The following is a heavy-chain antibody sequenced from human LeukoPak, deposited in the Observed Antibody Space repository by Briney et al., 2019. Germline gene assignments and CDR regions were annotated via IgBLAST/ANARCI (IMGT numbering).Heavy chain of an antibody. J-gene: IGHJ5*02. V-gene: IGHV3-23*01. D-gene: IGHD3-22*01. CDR3: AKEGHSEIYDSSGYYYDNWFDP. CDR2: ISGSGGST. CDR1: GFTFSNYA. Sequence: SGGSLRLSCAASGFTFSNYAMSWVRQVRQAPGKGLEWTSAISGSGGSTYYADSVKGRFTISRDNSKNTLYLQMNSLRAEDTAVYYCAKEGHSEIYDSSGYYYDNWFDPWGQGTLVTVSS.